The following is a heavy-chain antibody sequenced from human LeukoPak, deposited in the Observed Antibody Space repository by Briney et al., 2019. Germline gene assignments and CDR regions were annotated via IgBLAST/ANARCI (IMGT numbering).Heavy chain of an antibody. CDR3: AKSSLEWLVAPGFDY. D-gene: IGHD6-19*01. CDR1: GFTFSSYA. J-gene: IGHJ4*02. V-gene: IGHV3-23*01. CDR2: ISGSGGST. Sequence: GGSLRLSCAASGFTFSSYAMSWVRQAPGKGLEWVSAISGSGGSTYYADSVKGRFTISRDNSKNTLYLQMNSLRAEDTAVYYCAKSSLEWLVAPGFDYWGQGTLVTVSS.